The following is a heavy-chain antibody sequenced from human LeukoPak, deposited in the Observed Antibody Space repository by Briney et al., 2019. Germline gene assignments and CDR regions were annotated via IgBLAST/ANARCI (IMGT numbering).Heavy chain of an antibody. CDR2: IKQDGSEK. CDR1: GFTFSSYW. Sequence: QTGGSLRLSCAASGFTFSSYWMSWVRQAPGKGLEWVANIKQDGSEKYYVDSVKGRFTISRDNAKNSLYLQMNSLRAEDTAVYYCARDFLVATLGCFDPWGRGTLVTVSS. CDR3: ARDFLVATLGCFDP. V-gene: IGHV3-7*01. J-gene: IGHJ5*02. D-gene: IGHD5-12*01.